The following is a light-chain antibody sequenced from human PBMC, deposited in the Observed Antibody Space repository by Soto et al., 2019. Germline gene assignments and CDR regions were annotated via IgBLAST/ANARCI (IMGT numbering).Light chain of an antibody. CDR1: QSVSDNH. J-gene: IGKJ1*01. Sequence: DIVLTQSPGTLSLSPGERATLSCRASQSVSDNHLAWYQQKPGQAPRLLIYRASRRATDIPDRFSGSGSGTEFSLTISRLEPEDFAVYYCQQYGSTPVTFGQGTKVEIK. CDR2: RAS. CDR3: QQYGSTPVT. V-gene: IGKV3-20*01.